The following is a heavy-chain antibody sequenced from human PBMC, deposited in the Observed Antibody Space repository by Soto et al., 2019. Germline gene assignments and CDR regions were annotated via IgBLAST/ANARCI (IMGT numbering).Heavy chain of an antibody. V-gene: IGHV3-53*01. Sequence: EVQLVESGGGLIQSGGSLRLSCAASGFTVSRNFMSWVRQAPGKGLEWVSLIYGAGDTSYADSMKARFIISRYPSKNTLYLQTDSVRDEETALYSCAGVYSDFSFVAFDMWGKGTMVTVSS. J-gene: IGHJ3*02. D-gene: IGHD4-17*01. CDR2: IYGAGDT. CDR3: AGVYSDFSFVAFDM. CDR1: GFTVSRNF.